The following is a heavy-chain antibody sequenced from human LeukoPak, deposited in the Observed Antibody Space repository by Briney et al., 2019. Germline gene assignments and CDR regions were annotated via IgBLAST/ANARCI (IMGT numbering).Heavy chain of an antibody. V-gene: IGHV3-48*04. CDR2: ISSSSSTI. D-gene: IGHD5-24*01. CDR1: GFTFSIYS. J-gene: IGHJ5*02. CDR3: AREDVYNWFDP. Sequence: GGSLRLSCTASGFTFSIYSMNWVREAPGKGLEWVSYISSSSSTIYYADSVKGRFPISRDNAKNSLYLQMNSLRAEDTAVYYCAREDVYNWFDPWGQGTLVTISS.